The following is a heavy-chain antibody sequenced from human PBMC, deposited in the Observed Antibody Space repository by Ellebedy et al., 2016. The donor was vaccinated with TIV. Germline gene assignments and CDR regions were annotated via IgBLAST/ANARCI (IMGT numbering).Heavy chain of an antibody. D-gene: IGHD4-23*01. J-gene: IGHJ6*03. V-gene: IGHV3-49*03. CDR1: GFIFGDYA. CDR3: TREVVSSFYYYYYYMDV. Sequence: GESLKISXTASGFIFGDYAMSRFRQAPGQGLEWVGFIRSKAYGGTTEYAASVKGRFTISRDDSKSIAYLQMNSLKTEDTAVYYCTREVVSSFYYYYYYMDVWGKGTTVTVSS. CDR2: IRSKAYGGTT.